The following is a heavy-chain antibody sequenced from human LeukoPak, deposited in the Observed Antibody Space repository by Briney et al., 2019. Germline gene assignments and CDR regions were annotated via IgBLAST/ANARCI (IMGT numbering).Heavy chain of an antibody. V-gene: IGHV1-69*01. D-gene: IGHD6-19*01. Sequence: VASVTVSCTASGGTFSSYAISWVRQAPGQGLEWMGGIIPIFGTANYAQKFQGRVTITADESTSTAYMELRSLRSDDTAVYYCARDSSGWYNYWGQGTLVTVSS. J-gene: IGHJ4*02. CDR1: GGTFSSYA. CDR3: ARDSSGWYNY. CDR2: IIPIFGTA.